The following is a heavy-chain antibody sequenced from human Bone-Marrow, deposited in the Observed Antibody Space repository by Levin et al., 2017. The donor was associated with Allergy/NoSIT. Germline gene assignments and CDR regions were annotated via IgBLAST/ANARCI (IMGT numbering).Heavy chain of an antibody. Sequence: SGPALVKPTQTLALTCSFSGFSLSTPGMGMGWIRQPPGKALEWLALIYWDDDTRYSPSLKSRLTITRDTSKTQVVLIMTNMDPVDTATYYCARRRGSDGSSYFDYWGQGTLVTVSS. CDR2: IYWDDDT. D-gene: IGHD2-15*01. CDR1: GFSLSTPGMG. J-gene: IGHJ4*02. CDR3: ARRRGSDGSSYFDY. V-gene: IGHV2-5*02.